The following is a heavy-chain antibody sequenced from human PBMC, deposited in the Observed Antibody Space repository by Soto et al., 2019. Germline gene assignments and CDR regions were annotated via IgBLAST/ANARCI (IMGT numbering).Heavy chain of an antibody. Sequence: SETLSLTCAASGGSISSSNWWSWVRQPPGKGLEWIGEIYHSGSTNYNPSLKSRVTISVDKSKNQFSLKLSSVTAADTAVYYCARVNYYGSGSSRPFDYWGQGTLVTVSS. J-gene: IGHJ4*02. CDR2: IYHSGST. V-gene: IGHV4-4*02. CDR3: ARVNYYGSGSSRPFDY. D-gene: IGHD3-10*01. CDR1: GGSISSSNW.